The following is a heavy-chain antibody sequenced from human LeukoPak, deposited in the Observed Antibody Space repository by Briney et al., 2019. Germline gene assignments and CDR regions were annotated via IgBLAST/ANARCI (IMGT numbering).Heavy chain of an antibody. Sequence: SVKVSCKASGGTFSSYAISWVRQAPGQGLEWMGGIIPIFGTANYAQKFQGRVTITADESTSAAYMELSSLRSEDTAVYYCARDCGIVGATRPDAFDIWGQGTMVTVSS. J-gene: IGHJ3*02. V-gene: IGHV1-69*13. CDR2: IIPIFGTA. D-gene: IGHD1-26*01. CDR1: GGTFSSYA. CDR3: ARDCGIVGATRPDAFDI.